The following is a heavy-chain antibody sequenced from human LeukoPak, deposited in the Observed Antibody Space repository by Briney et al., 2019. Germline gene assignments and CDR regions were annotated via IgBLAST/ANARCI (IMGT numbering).Heavy chain of an antibody. CDR3: ARTPGYYDSSGYSLNFDY. J-gene: IGHJ4*02. CDR2: INHSGST. V-gene: IGHV4-34*01. D-gene: IGHD3-22*01. CDR1: GGSFSGYY. Sequence: PSETLYLTCAAYGGSFSGYYWSWIRQPPGKGLEWIGEINHSGSTNYNPSLKSRVTISVDTSKNQFSLKLSSVTAADTAVYYCARTPGYYDSSGYSLNFDYWGQGTLVTVSS.